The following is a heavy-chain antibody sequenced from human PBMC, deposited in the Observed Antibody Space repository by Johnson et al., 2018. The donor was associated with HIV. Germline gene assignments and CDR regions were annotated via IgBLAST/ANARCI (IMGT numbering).Heavy chain of an antibody. D-gene: IGHD2-15*01. CDR2: INWNGGNT. J-gene: IGHJ3*02. V-gene: IGHV3-20*04. CDR1: RFTFDDYG. Sequence: VQLVESGGGVVRPGGSLRLSCAASRFTFDDYGMSWVRQAPGKGLEWVSGINWNGGNTDYADSVKGRFTISRDNAKNSLYLQMNSLRDEDTALYYCARDLSVVVAAPIGAATSHVFDIWGQGTMVTVSS. CDR3: ARDLSVVVAAPIGAATSHVFDI.